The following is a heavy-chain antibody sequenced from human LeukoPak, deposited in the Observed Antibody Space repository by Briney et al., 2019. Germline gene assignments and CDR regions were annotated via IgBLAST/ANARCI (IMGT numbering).Heavy chain of an antibody. CDR1: GDSINSGGYY. CDR2: IYYSGST. D-gene: IGHD2-15*01. CDR3: ARGDGYRGNAFDS. V-gene: IGHV4-31*03. Sequence: PSETLSLTCTVSGDSINSGGYYWTWIRQRPGKGLEWLGYIYYSGSTHYSPSLRSRILISLDTSGDQFSLKVNSVTAADSAVYYCARGDGYRGNAFDSWGQGTLVTVSS. J-gene: IGHJ4*02.